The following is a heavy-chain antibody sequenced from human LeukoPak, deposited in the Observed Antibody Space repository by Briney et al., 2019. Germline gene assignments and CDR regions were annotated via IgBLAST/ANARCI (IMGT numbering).Heavy chain of an antibody. CDR2: IYPDDSNT. V-gene: IGHV5-51*01. CDR3: ARQSSVLRFLEPPDY. J-gene: IGHJ4*02. D-gene: IGHD3-3*01. Sequence: GESLKISCQGSGYNFPIYWIGWVRQMPGQGLEWMGIIYPDDSNTIYGPSFQGQVTISADKSINTAYLQWSSLKASDTAMYYCARQSSVLRFLEPPDYWGQGTLVTVSS. CDR1: GYNFPIYW.